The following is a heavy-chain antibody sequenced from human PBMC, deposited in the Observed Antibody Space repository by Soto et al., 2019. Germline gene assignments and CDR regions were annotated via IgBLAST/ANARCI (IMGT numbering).Heavy chain of an antibody. J-gene: IGHJ4*02. CDR3: ARGRFLEWLSPLDY. V-gene: IGHV4-34*01. CDR2: INHSGST. D-gene: IGHD3-3*01. Sequence: SETLSLTCAVYGGSFSGYYWSWIRQPPGKGLEWIGEINHSGSTNYNPSLKSRVTISVDTSKNQFSLKLSSVTAADTAVYYCARGRFLEWLSPLDYWGQGTLVTVSS. CDR1: GGSFSGYY.